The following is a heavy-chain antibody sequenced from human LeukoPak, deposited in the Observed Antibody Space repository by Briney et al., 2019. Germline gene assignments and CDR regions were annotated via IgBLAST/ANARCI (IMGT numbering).Heavy chain of an antibody. D-gene: IGHD4/OR15-4a*01. J-gene: IGHJ5*02. V-gene: IGHV4-59*01. CDR2: IDYSGST. CDR3: ARDLGTMVLSP. Sequence: SETLSLTCTVSGGSISNYYWSWIRLPPGKGLEWIGYIDYSGSTNYNPSLKSRVTISVDTSKNQFSLKLSSVTAADTAVYYCARDLGTMVLSPWGQGTLVTVSS. CDR1: GGSISNYY.